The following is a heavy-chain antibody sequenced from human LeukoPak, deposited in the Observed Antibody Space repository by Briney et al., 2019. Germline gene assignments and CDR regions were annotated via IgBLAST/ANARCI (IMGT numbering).Heavy chain of an antibody. D-gene: IGHD1-26*01. CDR2: IDPNTGGT. Sequence: ASVKVSCKASGYIFTAYYVQWVRQVPGQGLEWMGWIDPNTGGTKYGQKFQGRVTMTRDTSIRTAYMELSRLRSDDTAVYYCAREIRTGSAFDIWGQGTMVTVSS. CDR1: GYIFTAYY. CDR3: AREIRTGSAFDI. J-gene: IGHJ3*02. V-gene: IGHV1-2*02.